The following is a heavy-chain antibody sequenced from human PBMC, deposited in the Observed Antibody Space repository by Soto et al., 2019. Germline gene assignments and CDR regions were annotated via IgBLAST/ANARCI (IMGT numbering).Heavy chain of an antibody. CDR1: GFTFNNYA. D-gene: IGHD1-1*01. V-gene: IGHV3-23*01. Sequence: EVQLLESGGGSVQPGGSLRLSCAASGFTFNNYAMHWVRRPPGKGLEWVSSISHSGGTTYYADSVKGRFSISRDSLAGTLHLQMNSLRAEDTSLYYFVKGRGQNWTFDYWGQGTLVTVSP. CDR3: VKGRGQNWTFDY. J-gene: IGHJ4*02. CDR2: ISHSGGTT.